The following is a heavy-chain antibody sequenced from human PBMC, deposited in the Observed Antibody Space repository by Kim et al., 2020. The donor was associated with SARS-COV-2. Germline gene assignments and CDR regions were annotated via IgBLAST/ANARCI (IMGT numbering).Heavy chain of an antibody. J-gene: IGHJ4*02. CDR3: AKISGLTNGCDFLDF. D-gene: IGHD2-21*02. V-gene: IGHV3-72*01. Sequence: AASMKARFTISRDDYKNSLYLQMNSLKTEDTAVYYCAKISGLTNGCDFLDFWGQGALVTVSS.